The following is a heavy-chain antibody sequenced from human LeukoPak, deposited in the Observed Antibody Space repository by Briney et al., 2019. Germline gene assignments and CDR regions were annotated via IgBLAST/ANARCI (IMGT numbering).Heavy chain of an antibody. CDR1: GGTFSSYA. CDR2: INPSGGST. V-gene: IGHV1-46*01. D-gene: IGHD3-9*01. CDR3: ARDYDILTGFDY. J-gene: IGHJ4*02. Sequence: GASVKVSCKASGGTFSSYAISWVRQAPGQGLEWMGIINPSGGSTSYAQKFQGRVTMTRDTSTSTVYMELSSLRSEDTAVYYCARDYDILTGFDYWGQGTLVTVSS.